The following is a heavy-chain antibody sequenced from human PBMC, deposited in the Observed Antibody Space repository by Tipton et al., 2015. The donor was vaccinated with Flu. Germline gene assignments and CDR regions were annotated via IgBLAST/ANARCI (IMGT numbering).Heavy chain of an antibody. CDR3: ARSPHYGEYYHSISRGGYYGVDV. CDR1: GFTFSGYD. CDR2: IGTAGDT. V-gene: IGHV3-13*01. Sequence: AASGFTFSGYDMHWVRQATGGGLEWVSTIGTAGDTYYLGTVKGRFTVSRENAMRSLYLQMTNLKAGDTAVYFCARSPHYGEYYHSISRGGYYGVDVWGQGTTVTVSS. D-gene: IGHD4-17*01. J-gene: IGHJ6*02.